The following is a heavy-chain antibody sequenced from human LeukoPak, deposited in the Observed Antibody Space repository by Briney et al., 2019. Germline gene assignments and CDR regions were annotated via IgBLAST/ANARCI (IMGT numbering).Heavy chain of an antibody. V-gene: IGHV3-23*01. CDR1: GFPFSSYA. Sequence: GSLRLSCAASGFPFSSYAITWVRQAPGKGLEWVLGIRGSGGRTYYADSVKGRFTISRDNSKNTLYLQMNSLRAEDTAVYYCARPTGYCSGDSCFAPFDQWGQGTLVTVSS. J-gene: IGHJ4*02. CDR2: IRGSGGRT. D-gene: IGHD2-15*01. CDR3: ARPTGYCSGDSCFAPFDQ.